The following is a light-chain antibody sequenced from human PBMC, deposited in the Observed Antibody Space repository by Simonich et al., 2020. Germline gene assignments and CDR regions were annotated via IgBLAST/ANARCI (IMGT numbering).Light chain of an antibody. CDR2: EDN. J-gene: IGLJ3*02. CDR1: SGSIASNY. CDR3: QSYDSSNYWV. Sequence: NFMLTQPHSVSESPGKTVTISCTPSSGSIASNYVQWYQQRPGSAPTTVIYEDNQNPSGVPDRFSGSIDSSSNSASLTISGLKTEDEADYYCQSYDSSNYWVFGGGTKLTVL. V-gene: IGLV6-57*03.